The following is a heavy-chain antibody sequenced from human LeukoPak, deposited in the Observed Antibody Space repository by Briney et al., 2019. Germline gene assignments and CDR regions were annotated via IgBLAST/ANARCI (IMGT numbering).Heavy chain of an antibody. D-gene: IGHD5-24*01. CDR3: ARGRRDGYNLRHFDY. Sequence: SETLSLTCTVSGGFIISSSYYWGWIRQPPGKGLEWIGSIYYSGNTYYNPSLKSRVSISADTSKNQFCLKLKSVTAADTAVYYCARGRRDGYNLRHFDYWGQGTLVTVSS. V-gene: IGHV4-39*07. CDR2: IYYSGNT. CDR1: GGFIISSSYY. J-gene: IGHJ4*02.